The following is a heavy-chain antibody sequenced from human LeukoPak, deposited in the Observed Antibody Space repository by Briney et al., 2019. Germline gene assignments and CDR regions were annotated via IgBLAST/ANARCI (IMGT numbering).Heavy chain of an antibody. V-gene: IGHV3-30*03. CDR3: VLISGYYYFDY. CDR2: ISYDGSNK. Sequence: PGGSLRLSCAASGFTFSSYGMHWVRQAPGKGLEWVAVISYDGSNKYYADSVKGRFTISRDNSKNTLYLQMNSLRAEDTAVYYCVLISGYYYFDYWGQGTLVTVSS. D-gene: IGHD5-12*01. CDR1: GFTFSSYG. J-gene: IGHJ4*02.